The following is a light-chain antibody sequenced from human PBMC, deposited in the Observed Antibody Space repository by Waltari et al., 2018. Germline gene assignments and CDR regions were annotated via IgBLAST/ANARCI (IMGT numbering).Light chain of an antibody. V-gene: IGLV2-14*03. CDR3: SSYSSSGTLYV. CDR1: SSDVGGNRY. CDR2: DVT. Sequence: QSALTQPASVSGSPGQSITISCTGTSSDVGGNRYVSWYQQHPDKAPKLLIYDVTNRPSGVSNRFSGSKSGNTASLIISGLQAEDEADYYCSSYSSSGTLYVFGSGTKVTVL. J-gene: IGLJ1*01.